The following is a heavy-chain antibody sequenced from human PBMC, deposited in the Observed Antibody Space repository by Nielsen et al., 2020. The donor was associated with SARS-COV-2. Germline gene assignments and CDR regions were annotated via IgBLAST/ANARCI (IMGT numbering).Heavy chain of an antibody. CDR2: ISSNGGST. CDR3: AKSVFVGSSPGDY. D-gene: IGHD6-13*01. Sequence: GESLKISCSASGFTFSSYAMHWVRQAPGKGLEYVSAISSNGGSTYYADSVKGRFTISRDNSKNTLYLQMNSLRAEDTAVYYCAKSVFVGSSPGDYWGQGTLVTVSS. J-gene: IGHJ4*02. V-gene: IGHV3-64*04. CDR1: GFTFSSYA.